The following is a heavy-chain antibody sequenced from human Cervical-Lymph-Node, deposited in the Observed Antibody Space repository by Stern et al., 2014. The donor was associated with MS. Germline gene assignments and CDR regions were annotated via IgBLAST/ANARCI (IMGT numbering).Heavy chain of an antibody. Sequence: QVQLVESGAEVKKPGASVTVSCKASGYTFTDHYIHWVRQAPGQGLEWMAVINPKSGRTGFAQTFQGRISMTGVTATTAVYMEVKALTSRDTAVYDCARDGPAIHVAAGGTFFDVWGQGTLVSVSS. CDR3: ARDGPAIHVAAGGTFFDV. CDR1: GYTFTDHY. D-gene: IGHD6-25*01. V-gene: IGHV1-46*01. J-gene: IGHJ4*02. CDR2: INPKSGRT.